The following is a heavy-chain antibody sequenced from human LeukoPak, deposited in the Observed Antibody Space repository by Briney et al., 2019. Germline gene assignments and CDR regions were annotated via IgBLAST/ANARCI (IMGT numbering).Heavy chain of an antibody. J-gene: IGHJ6*03. CDR1: GFTVSGSY. CDR2: IYRDGST. Sequence: GGSLRLSCAASGFTVSGSYMSWVRHVPGRGLECVSDIYRDGSTYYADSVKGRFTISRDNSKNTLYLQMNSLRAEDTAVYYCANPKIQLWLPPYNWNYDYYYYMDVWGKGTTVTVSS. D-gene: IGHD5-18*01. CDR3: ANPKIQLWLPPYNWNYDYYYYMDV. V-gene: IGHV3-53*01.